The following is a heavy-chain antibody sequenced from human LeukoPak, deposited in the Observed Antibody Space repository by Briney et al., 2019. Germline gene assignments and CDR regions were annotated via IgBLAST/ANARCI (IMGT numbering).Heavy chain of an antibody. CDR1: GFTFSDYY. J-gene: IGHJ4*02. CDR2: IGGSATTI. V-gene: IGHV3-11*04. D-gene: IGHD3-10*01. CDR3: ARAAKFEFYFDS. Sequence: GGSLRLSCAASGFTFSDYYMTWIRQAPGKGLEWVSYIGGSATTIYYADSVKGRFTISRDNAKNSLYLQLNSLRAEDTAVYYCARAAKFEFYFDSWGQGTLVTVSS.